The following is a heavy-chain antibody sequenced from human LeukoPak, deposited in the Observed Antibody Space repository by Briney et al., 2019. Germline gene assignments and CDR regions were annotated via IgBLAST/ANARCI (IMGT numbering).Heavy chain of an antibody. J-gene: IGHJ4*02. Sequence: SETLSLTCTVSGGSISSSSYYWGRIRQPPGKGLEWIGSIYYTGSTYNNPSLKSRVTISVDTSKNQFSLKLSSVTAADTAVYYCARQGIYSSGWYAGYYFDYWGQGTLVTVSS. D-gene: IGHD6-19*01. CDR2: IYYTGST. V-gene: IGHV4-39*01. CDR3: ARQGIYSSGWYAGYYFDY. CDR1: GGSISSSSYY.